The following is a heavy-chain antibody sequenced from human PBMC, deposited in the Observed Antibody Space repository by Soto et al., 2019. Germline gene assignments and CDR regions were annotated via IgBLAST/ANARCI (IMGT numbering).Heavy chain of an antibody. CDR3: ATTYFFGSGSAY. CDR1: GGSISSSSYY. J-gene: IGHJ4*02. V-gene: IGHV4-39*01. D-gene: IGHD3-10*01. CDR2: IYYSGST. Sequence: QLQLQESGPRLVKPSETLSLTCTVSGGSISSSSYYWGWIRQPPGKGLEWIGSIYYSGSTYNPSLKSRVTMSVDTSKNQFSLKLSSVTAADTAVYYCATTYFFGSGSAYWGQGTLVTVSS.